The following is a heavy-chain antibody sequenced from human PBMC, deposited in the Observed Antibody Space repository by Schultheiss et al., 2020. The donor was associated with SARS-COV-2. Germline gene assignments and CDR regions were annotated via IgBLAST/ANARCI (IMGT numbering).Heavy chain of an antibody. J-gene: IGHJ3*02. CDR3: ARVSYYYDSSGHGAFDI. Sequence: GGSLRLSCAASGFTFSSYGMHWVRQAPGKGLEWVAVIWYDGSNKYYADSVKGRFTISRDNSKNTLYLQMNSLRAEDTAVYYCARVSYYYDSSGHGAFDIWGQGTMVTVSS. D-gene: IGHD3-22*01. CDR2: IWYDGSNK. V-gene: IGHV3-33*08. CDR1: GFTFSSYG.